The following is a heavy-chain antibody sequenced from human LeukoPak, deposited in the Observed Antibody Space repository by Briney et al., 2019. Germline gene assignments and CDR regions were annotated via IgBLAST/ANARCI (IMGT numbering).Heavy chain of an antibody. Sequence: GESLRLSCEVSGFTFSSSRMNWVRQAPGKGLEWVSGISWNGGGMGYAVSVKGRFTISRDNAKNSLYLQMNSLRDEDTALYYCAKDITGGRSSPYFDSWGQGTLVTVSS. V-gene: IGHV3-9*01. CDR3: AKDITGGRSSPYFDS. CDR2: ISWNGGGM. J-gene: IGHJ4*02. CDR1: GFTFSSSR. D-gene: IGHD6-6*01.